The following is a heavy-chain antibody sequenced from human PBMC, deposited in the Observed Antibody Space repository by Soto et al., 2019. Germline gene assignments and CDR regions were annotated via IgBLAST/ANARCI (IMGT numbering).Heavy chain of an antibody. CDR3: ARVGGYGGYDWVDY. CDR2: IYYSGST. V-gene: IGHV4-59*01. CDR1: GXSISSYY. Sequence: PSETLSLTCTVSGXSISSYYWSWIRQPPGKGLEWIGYIYYSGSTNYNPSLKSRVTISVDTSRNQFSLKLSSVTAADTAVYYCARVGGYGGYDWVDYWGQGTLVTVSS. D-gene: IGHD5-12*01. J-gene: IGHJ4*02.